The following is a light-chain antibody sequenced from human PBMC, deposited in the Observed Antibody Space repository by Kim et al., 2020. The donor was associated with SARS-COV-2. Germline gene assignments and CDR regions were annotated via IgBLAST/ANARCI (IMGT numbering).Light chain of an antibody. CDR1: QSVKYNN. V-gene: IGKV3-20*01. Sequence: EIVLTQSPGTLSLSPGERATLSCRASQSVKYNNLVWYRQKPGQAPRLLIYTATTRATGIPDRFSGSGSGTDFTLTISRLEPEDFVVYYCQQYGTSPRTFGQGTKVDIK. CDR3: QQYGTSPRT. CDR2: TAT. J-gene: IGKJ1*01.